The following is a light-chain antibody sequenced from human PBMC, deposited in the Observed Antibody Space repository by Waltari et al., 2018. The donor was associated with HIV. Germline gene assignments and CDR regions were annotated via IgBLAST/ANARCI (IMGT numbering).Light chain of an antibody. CDR2: EVL. V-gene: IGLV2-14*01. CDR1: SSDVGRYNY. Sequence: QSALTQPASVSGSPGQSITISCTGTSSDVGRYNYVSCYQHHPGKAPKLMIYEVLNRPSGISNRFSGSKSGNTASLTISGLQAEDEADYYCSSYTINNDYVFGTGTRVTVL. CDR3: SSYTINNDYV. J-gene: IGLJ1*01.